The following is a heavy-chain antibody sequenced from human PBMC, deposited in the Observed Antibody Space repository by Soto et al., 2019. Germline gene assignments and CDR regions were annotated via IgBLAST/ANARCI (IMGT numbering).Heavy chain of an antibody. CDR3: AKDMHPIRHRYYYYGMDV. D-gene: IGHD2-2*02. J-gene: IGHJ6*02. V-gene: IGHV3-43*01. CDR2: ISWDGGST. Sequence: GGSLRLSCAASGFTFDDYTMHWVRQAPGKGLEWVSLISWDGGSTYYADSVKGRFTISRDNSKNSLYLQMNSLRTEDTALYYCAKDMHPIRHRYYYYGMDVWGQGTTVTVSS. CDR1: GFTFDDYT.